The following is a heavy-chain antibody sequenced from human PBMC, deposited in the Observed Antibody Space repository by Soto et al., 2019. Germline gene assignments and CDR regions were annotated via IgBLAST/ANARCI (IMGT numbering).Heavy chain of an antibody. CDR3: ARDRYDTYGMDV. CDR1: GFTFRRDR. CDR2: ISSSSSYI. D-gene: IGHD3-22*01. V-gene: IGHV3-21*01. Sequence: GALRLSCGGPGFTFRRDRNKWGRPAPGKGLEWVSSISSSSSYIYYADSVKGRFTISRDNAKNSLYLQMNSLRAEDTAVYYCARDRYDTYGMDVWGQGTTVTVSS. J-gene: IGHJ6*02.